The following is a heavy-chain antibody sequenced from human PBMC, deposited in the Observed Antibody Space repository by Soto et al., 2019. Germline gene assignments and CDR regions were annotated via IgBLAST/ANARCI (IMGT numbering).Heavy chain of an antibody. J-gene: IGHJ4*02. CDR3: ARVIGYYDSSGFYPYFDY. Sequence: QVQLQESGPGLVKPSETLSLTCTVSGGSISPYYWGWIRQPPGKGLGWIGYIYYSGSTNYNPSLKSRVTISLDTSKNQFSLKLSSVTAADTAVYYCARVIGYYDSSGFYPYFDYWGQGTLVPVSS. V-gene: IGHV4-59*01. CDR1: GGSISPYY. D-gene: IGHD3-22*01. CDR2: IYYSGST.